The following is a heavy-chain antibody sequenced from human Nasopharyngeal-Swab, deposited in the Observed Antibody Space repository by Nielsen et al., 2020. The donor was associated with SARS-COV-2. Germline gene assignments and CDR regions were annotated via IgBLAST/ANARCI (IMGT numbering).Heavy chain of an antibody. CDR3: ARVAGITMVRGVDY. Sequence: GGSLRLSCAASGFTFSSYAMHWVRQAPGKGLEWVAVIPYDGSNKYYADSVKGRFTISRDNSKNTLYLQMNSLRAEDTAVYYCARVAGITMVRGVDYWGQGTLVTVSS. J-gene: IGHJ4*02. V-gene: IGHV3-30-3*01. CDR2: IPYDGSNK. D-gene: IGHD3-10*01. CDR1: GFTFSSYA.